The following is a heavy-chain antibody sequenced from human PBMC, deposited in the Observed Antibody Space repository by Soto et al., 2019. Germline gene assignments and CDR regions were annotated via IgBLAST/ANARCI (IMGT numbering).Heavy chain of an antibody. Sequence: QVQLVQSGTEVKKPGASVKVSCKASGYTFLDFYIHWVRQAPVQGLEWMGFINPSGGGTTYAQQFQGRLTMTRDTSTSTVYMELISLRSEDTAIYYCARDKPFSAGYWGQGTLVT. J-gene: IGHJ4*02. CDR3: ARDKPFSAGY. CDR2: INPSGGGT. CDR1: GYTFLDFY. D-gene: IGHD3-3*02. V-gene: IGHV1-46*01.